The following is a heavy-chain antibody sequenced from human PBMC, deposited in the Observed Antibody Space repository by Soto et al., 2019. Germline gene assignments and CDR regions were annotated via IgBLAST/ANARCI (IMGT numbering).Heavy chain of an antibody. V-gene: IGHV4-4*02. CDR3: ARLVYDTRLNYMFFDF. CDR1: CVSLTSGNW. D-gene: IGHD3-10*01. J-gene: IGHJ4*02. Sequence: SETLSLTCAVSCVSLTSGNWWTWVRQSPQRGLEYIGEIFHDGTANYYPSFERRVAMSVDTSRNQFSLKLTSVTAADTAVYFCARLVYDTRLNYMFFDFWGPGTLVTVSS. CDR2: IFHDGTA.